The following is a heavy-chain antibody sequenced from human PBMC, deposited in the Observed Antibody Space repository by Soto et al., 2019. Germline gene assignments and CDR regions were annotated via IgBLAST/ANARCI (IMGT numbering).Heavy chain of an antibody. J-gene: IGHJ3*02. Sequence: GGSLILSCAASGLTFSSYAMSWVRQAPGKGLEWVSAISGSGGSTYYADSVKGRFTISRDNSKNTLYLQMNSLRAEDTAVYYWARPGLAAFDIRGQGTMVTVSS. CDR2: ISGSGGST. CDR1: GLTFSSYA. V-gene: IGHV3-23*01. D-gene: IGHD3-10*01. CDR3: ARPGLAAFDI.